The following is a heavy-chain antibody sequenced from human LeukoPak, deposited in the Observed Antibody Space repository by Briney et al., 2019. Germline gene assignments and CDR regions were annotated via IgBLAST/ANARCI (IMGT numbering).Heavy chain of an antibody. Sequence: SETLSLTCAVYGGSFSGYYWSWIRQPPGKGLEWIGEINHSGSTNYNPSLKSRVTISVDTSKNQFSLKLSSVTAADTAVYYCARVTVTLEYFDYWGQGTLVTVSS. CDR2: INHSGST. D-gene: IGHD4-17*01. CDR3: ARVTVTLEYFDY. J-gene: IGHJ4*02. CDR1: GGSFSGYY. V-gene: IGHV4-34*01.